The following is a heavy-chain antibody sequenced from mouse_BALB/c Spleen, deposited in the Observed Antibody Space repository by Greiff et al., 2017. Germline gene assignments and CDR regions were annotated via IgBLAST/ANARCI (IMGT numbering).Heavy chain of an antibody. Sequence: EVKLQESGPGLVKPSQSLSLTCTVTGYSITSDYAWNWIRQFPGNKLEWMGYISYSGSTSYNPSLKSRISITRDTSKNQFFLQLNSVTTEDTATYYCAREDGNPFAYWGQGTLVTVSA. CDR1: GYSITSDYA. D-gene: IGHD2-3*01. CDR3: AREDGNPFAY. CDR2: ISYSGST. J-gene: IGHJ3*01. V-gene: IGHV3-2*02.